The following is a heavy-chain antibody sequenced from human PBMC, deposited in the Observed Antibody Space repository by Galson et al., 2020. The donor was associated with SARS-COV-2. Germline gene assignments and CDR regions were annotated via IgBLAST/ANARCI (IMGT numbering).Heavy chain of an antibody. CDR1: GFTIGDYA. CDR3: TRVDFCSGIYMDV. D-gene: IGHD3-3*01. Sequence: GGSLRLYCTASGFTIGDYAMSWFRQAPGKGLEWVGFIRSNAYGGTTEYAASVKGRFTISRDDSKSIAYLQMKSLKTEDTAVYYCTRVDFCSGIYMDVCGKGTTVTVSS. V-gene: IGHV3-49*03. CDR2: IRSNAYGGTT. J-gene: IGHJ6*03.